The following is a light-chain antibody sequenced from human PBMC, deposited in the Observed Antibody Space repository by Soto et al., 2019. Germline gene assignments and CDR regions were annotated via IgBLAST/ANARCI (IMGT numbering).Light chain of an antibody. CDR1: QSVSNS. CDR3: QQRSNWPRVT. Sequence: EIVLTQSPATLSLSPGERGTLSCRASQSVSNSLAWYQQKPGQAPRLLIYDVSNRATGIPARFSGSGSGTDFTLTITSLEPEDFAVYFCQQRSNWPRVTFGQGTRLEI. V-gene: IGKV3-11*01. J-gene: IGKJ5*01. CDR2: DVS.